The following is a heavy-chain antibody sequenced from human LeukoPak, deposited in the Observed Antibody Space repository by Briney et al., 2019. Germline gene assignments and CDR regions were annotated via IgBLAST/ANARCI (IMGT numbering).Heavy chain of an antibody. CDR2: ISYDGSNK. J-gene: IGHJ4*02. Sequence: GGSLRLSCAASGFTFSSYGMHWVRQAPGKGLEWVAVISYDGSNKYYADSVKGRFTISRDNSKNTLYLQMNSLRAEDTAVYYCAKVGVETTGDYWGQGTLVTVSS. D-gene: IGHD4-17*01. CDR3: AKVGVETTGDY. V-gene: IGHV3-30*18. CDR1: GFTFSSYG.